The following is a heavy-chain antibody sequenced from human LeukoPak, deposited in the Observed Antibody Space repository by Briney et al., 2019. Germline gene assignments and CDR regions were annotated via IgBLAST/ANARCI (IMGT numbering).Heavy chain of an antibody. CDR1: GFSLSTSGMR. J-gene: IGHJ3*02. D-gene: IGHD3-22*01. CDR2: IDWDDDE. Sequence: SGPTLVNPTQTLTLTCTFSGFSLSTSGMRVSWIRQPPGKALEWLARIDWDDDEFYSTSLKTRLTISKDTSKNQVVLTMTNMDPVDTATYYCARLYYDSSGSRDAFDIWGQGTMVTVSS. CDR3: ARLYYDSSGSRDAFDI. V-gene: IGHV2-70*04.